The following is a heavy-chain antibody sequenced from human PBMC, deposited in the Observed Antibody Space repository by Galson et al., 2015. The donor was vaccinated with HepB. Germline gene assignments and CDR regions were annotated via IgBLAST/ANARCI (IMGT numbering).Heavy chain of an antibody. CDR1: GFNLNYYA. Sequence: SLRLSCAASGFNLNYYAMHWVRQAPGRGLEYISGITNDGVGTNYADSVNGRFTISRDNARKSLNLQVTSLRPEDTALYYCVKEDILSGFSVGSFHVWGQGTMVTVSS. D-gene: IGHD3-9*01. CDR2: ITNDGVGT. J-gene: IGHJ3*01. V-gene: IGHV3-64D*06. CDR3: VKEDILSGFSVGSFHV.